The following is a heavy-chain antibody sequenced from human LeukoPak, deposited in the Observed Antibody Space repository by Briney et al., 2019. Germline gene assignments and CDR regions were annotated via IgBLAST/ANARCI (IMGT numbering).Heavy chain of an antibody. CDR1: GGSINTYF. CDR3: ARERLIAGSTVFDY. D-gene: IGHD2/OR15-2a*01. J-gene: IGHJ4*02. CDR2: IYYSGST. Sequence: PSETLSLTCTVSGGSINTYFWSWIRQPPGKGLEWIGYIYYSGSTNYNPSLKSRITISVDTSNNQFSLKLSSVTAADTAVYYCARERLIAGSTVFDYWGQGTLVTVSS. V-gene: IGHV4-59*01.